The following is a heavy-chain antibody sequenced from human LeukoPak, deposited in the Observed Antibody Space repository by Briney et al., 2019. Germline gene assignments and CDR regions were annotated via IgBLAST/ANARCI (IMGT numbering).Heavy chain of an antibody. J-gene: IGHJ3*02. CDR3: ARERRDVLRYFGSSDAFDI. CDR1: GFTFSSYW. Sequence: HSGGSLRLSCAASGFTFSSYWMSWVRQAPGKGLEWVANIKQDGSEKYYVDSVKGRFTISRDNAKNSLYLQMNSLRAEDTAVYYCARERRDVLRYFGSSDAFDIWGQGTMVTVSS. V-gene: IGHV3-7*01. D-gene: IGHD3-9*01. CDR2: IKQDGSEK.